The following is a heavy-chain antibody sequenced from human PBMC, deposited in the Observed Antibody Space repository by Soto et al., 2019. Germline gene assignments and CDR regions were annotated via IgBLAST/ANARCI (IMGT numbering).Heavy chain of an antibody. CDR3: ARAQNLEMATP. V-gene: IGHV1-3*01. D-gene: IGHD5-12*01. CDR1: GYTFTSYA. Sequence: QVQLVQSGAEVKKPGASVKVSCKASGYTFTSYAMHWVRQAPGQRIEWMGWINAGNGNTKYSQKFQGRVTITRDTSASTAYMELSSLRSEDTAVYYCARAQNLEMATPWGQGTLVTVSS. J-gene: IGHJ4*02. CDR2: INAGNGNT.